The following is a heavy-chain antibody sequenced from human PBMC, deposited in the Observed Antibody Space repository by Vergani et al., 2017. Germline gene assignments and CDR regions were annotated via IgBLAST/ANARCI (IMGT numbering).Heavy chain of an antibody. CDR2: IYYSGST. J-gene: IGHJ5*02. CDR3: ARGPYCSGGSCYYNWFDP. Sequence: QVQLQESGPGLVKPSETLSLTCTVSGGSISSYYWSWIRQRPGKGLEWIGYIYYSGSTNYNPSLKSRVTISVDTSKNQFSLKLSSVTAADTAVYYCARGPYCSGGSCYYNWFDPWGQGTLVTVSS. V-gene: IGHV4-59*01. CDR1: GGSISSYY. D-gene: IGHD2-15*01.